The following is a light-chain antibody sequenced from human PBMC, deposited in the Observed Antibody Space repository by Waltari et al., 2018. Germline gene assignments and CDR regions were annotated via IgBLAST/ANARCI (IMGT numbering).Light chain of an antibody. CDR1: QSISSL. J-gene: IGKJ1*01. Sequence: DIQMTQSPSTLSASVGDTVTITCRASQSISSLLAWYQQKPGKAPKLLIYKATNLDTGVPSRITGSGSGTEFTLTIRSLQLDDFATYYCQHYYSYPWTFGQGTKVEIK. V-gene: IGKV1-5*03. CDR3: QHYYSYPWT. CDR2: KAT.